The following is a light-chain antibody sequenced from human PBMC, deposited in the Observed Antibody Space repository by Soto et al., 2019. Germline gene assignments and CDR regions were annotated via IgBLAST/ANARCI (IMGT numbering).Light chain of an antibody. CDR1: SSDIGNSNY. CDR2: EVI. J-gene: IGLJ2*01. CDR3: ISYTTGATPV. V-gene: IGLV2-14*01. Sequence: QSALTQPASMSGSPGQSITISCTGTSSDIGNSNYVSWYQQYSGKAPNLIIYEVINRPSGVSDRFSGSKSGNTASLTISGLQAEDGADYYCISYTTGATPVFGGGTKLTVL.